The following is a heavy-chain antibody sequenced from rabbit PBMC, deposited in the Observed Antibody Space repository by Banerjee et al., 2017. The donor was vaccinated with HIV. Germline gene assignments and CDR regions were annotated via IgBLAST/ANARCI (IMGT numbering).Heavy chain of an antibody. CDR1: GFSFSSSYY. CDR2: IDTGSSGNT. V-gene: IGHV1S40*01. Sequence: QSLEESGGDLVKPGASLTLTCTASGFSFSSSYYMCWVRQAPGKGLEWIGCIDTGSSGNTYYASWAKGRFTISKTSSTTVTLQMTSLTAADTATYFCARDPGNDYNLWGQGTLVTVS. J-gene: IGHJ4*01. CDR3: ARDPGNDYNL. D-gene: IGHD2-1*01.